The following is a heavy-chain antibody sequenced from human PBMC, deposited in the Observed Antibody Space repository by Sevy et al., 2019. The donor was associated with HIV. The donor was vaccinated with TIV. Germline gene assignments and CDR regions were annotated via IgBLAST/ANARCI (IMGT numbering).Heavy chain of an antibody. V-gene: IGHV1-18*01. Sequence: ASVKVSCKASGYTFTSYGISWVRQAPGQGLEWMGWISAYNGNTNYAQKLQGRVTMTTDTSTSTAYMGLRSLRSEDTAVYYCAGVPPRDSGSLVGVDYWGQGTLVTVSS. J-gene: IGHJ4*02. D-gene: IGHD1-26*01. CDR2: ISAYNGNT. CDR3: AGVPPRDSGSLVGVDY. CDR1: GYTFTSYG.